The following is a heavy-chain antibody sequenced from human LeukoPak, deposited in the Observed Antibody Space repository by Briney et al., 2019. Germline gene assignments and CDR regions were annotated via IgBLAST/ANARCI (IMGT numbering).Heavy chain of an antibody. J-gene: IGHJ4*02. CDR3: ARGLLRIQLWRFDY. CDR2: IYYSGST. V-gene: IGHV4-31*03. D-gene: IGHD5-18*01. Sequence: SQTLSLTCTVSGGSISSGAYYWSWIRQHPGKGLEWIGYIYYSGSTYYNPSLKSRVTISVDTSKNQFSLKLSSVTAADTAVYYCARGLLRIQLWRFDYWGQGTLVTVSS. CDR1: GGSISSGAYY.